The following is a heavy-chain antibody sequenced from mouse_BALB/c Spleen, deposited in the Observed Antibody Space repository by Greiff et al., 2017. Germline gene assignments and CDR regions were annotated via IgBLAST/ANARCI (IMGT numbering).Heavy chain of an antibody. D-gene: IGHD1-1*01. CDR2: ISSGSSTI. Sequence: DVKLVESGGGLVQPGGSRKLSCAASGFTFSSFGMHWVRQAPEKGLEWVAYISSGSSTIYYADTVKGRFTISRDNPKNTLFLQMTSLRSEDTAMYYCARRGYYGSSYGYYAMDYWGQGTSVTVSS. CDR3: ARRGYYGSSYGYYAMDY. J-gene: IGHJ4*01. V-gene: IGHV5-17*02. CDR1: GFTFSSFG.